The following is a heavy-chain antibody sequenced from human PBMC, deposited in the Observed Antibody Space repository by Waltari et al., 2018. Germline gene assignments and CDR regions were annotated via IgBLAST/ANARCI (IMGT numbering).Heavy chain of an antibody. CDR3: AREGGSYYGSGSHLDY. Sequence: QVQLQESGPGLVKPSETLSLTCTVSGGSISSHYWSWIRQPPGKGLEWIGYIYYSGSNNYNPSLKSRVTISVDTSKNQFSLKLSSVTAADTAVYYCAREGGSYYGSGSHLDYWGQGTLVTVSS. J-gene: IGHJ4*02. CDR1: GGSISSHY. D-gene: IGHD3-10*01. V-gene: IGHV4-59*11. CDR2: IYYSGSN.